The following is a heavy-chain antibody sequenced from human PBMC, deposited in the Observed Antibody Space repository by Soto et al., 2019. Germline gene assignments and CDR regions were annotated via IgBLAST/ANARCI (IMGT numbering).Heavy chain of an antibody. D-gene: IGHD2-8*01. CDR3: ARGMMVYGYYYYGMDV. CDR1: GYTFTSYY. CDR2: INPSGGST. V-gene: IGHV1-46*01. J-gene: IGHJ6*02. Sequence: ASVKVSCKASGYTFTSYYMHWVRQAPGQGLEWMGIINPSGGSTSYAQKFQGRVTMTRDTSTSTVYMELSSLRSEDTAVYYCARGMMVYGYYYYGMDVWGQGTTVTVS.